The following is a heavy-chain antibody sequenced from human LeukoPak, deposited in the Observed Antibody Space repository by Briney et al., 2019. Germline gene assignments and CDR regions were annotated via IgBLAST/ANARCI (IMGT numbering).Heavy chain of an antibody. CDR1: GFTFSNYG. V-gene: IGHV3-33*06. CDR2: IWYDGSNK. D-gene: IGHD1-26*01. CDR3: AKSISVGAEVHDF. J-gene: IGHJ4*02. Sequence: GGSLRLSCAASGFTFSNYGMHWVRQAPGKGLEWVAVIWYDGSNKYYADSVKGRFTISRDNSKNTLYLQMNSLRAEDTAVYYCAKSISVGAEVHDFWGQGTLVTVSS.